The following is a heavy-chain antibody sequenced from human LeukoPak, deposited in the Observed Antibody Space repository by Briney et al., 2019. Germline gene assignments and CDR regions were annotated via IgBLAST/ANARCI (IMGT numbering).Heavy chain of an antibody. Sequence: GGSLRLSCAASGFTFSSYEMNWVRQAPGKGLKWVSYISSSGSTIYYADSVKGRFTISRDNAKNSLYLQMNSLRAEDTAVYYCARALRGYSYGAPLDYWGQGTLVTVSS. D-gene: IGHD5-18*01. J-gene: IGHJ4*02. CDR1: GFTFSSYE. CDR3: ARALRGYSYGAPLDY. CDR2: ISSSGSTI. V-gene: IGHV3-48*03.